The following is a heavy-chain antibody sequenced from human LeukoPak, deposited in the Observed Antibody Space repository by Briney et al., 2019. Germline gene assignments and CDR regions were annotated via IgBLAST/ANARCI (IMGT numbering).Heavy chain of an antibody. CDR3: ATLVGSGSYEDWFDP. D-gene: IGHD3-10*02. J-gene: IGHJ5*02. CDR2: INHSGST. Sequence: SETLSLTCAVYGGSFSGYYWSWIRQPPGKGLEWIGEINHSGSTNYNPSLKSRVTISVDTSKNQFSLKLSSVTAADTAVYYCATLVGSGSYEDWFDPWGQGTLVTVSS. CDR1: GGSFSGYY. V-gene: IGHV4-34*01.